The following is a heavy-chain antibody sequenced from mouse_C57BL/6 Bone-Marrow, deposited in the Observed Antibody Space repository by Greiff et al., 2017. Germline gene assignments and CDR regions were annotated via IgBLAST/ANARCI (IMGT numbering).Heavy chain of an antibody. V-gene: IGHV1-4*01. CDR1: GYTFTSYT. CDR2: INPSSGYT. CDR3: ATSDGYYSDY. Sequence: QVQLKESGAELARPGASVKMSCKASGYTFTSYTMHWVKQRPGQGLEWIGYINPSSGYTKYNQKFKDKATLTADKSSSTAYMQLSSLTSEDSAVYYCATSDGYYSDYWGQGTTLTVSS. D-gene: IGHD2-3*01. J-gene: IGHJ2*01.